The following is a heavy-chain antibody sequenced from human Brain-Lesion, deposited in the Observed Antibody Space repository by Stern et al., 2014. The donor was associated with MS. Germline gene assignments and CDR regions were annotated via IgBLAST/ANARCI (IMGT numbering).Heavy chain of an antibody. CDR1: GYTLTELS. V-gene: IGHV1-24*01. J-gene: IGHJ4*02. CDR2: FDPEDGET. Sequence: QVQLLESGAEVKKPGASVKVSCKVSGYTLTELSMHWVRQAPRKGLEWMGGFDPEDGETIYAQKFQGRVTMTEDTSTDTAYMELSSLRSEDTAVYYCATLSPGAGGNYYRHFDYWGQGTRVTVSS. D-gene: IGHD1-26*01. CDR3: ATLSPGAGGNYYRHFDY.